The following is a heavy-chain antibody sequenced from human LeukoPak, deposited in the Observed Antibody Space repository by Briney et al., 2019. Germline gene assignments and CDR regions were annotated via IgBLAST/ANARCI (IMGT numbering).Heavy chain of an antibody. CDR1: GFTFNMYW. D-gene: IGHD4-23*01. Sequence: GGSLRLSCAASGFTFNMYWMTWVRQAPGKGLESVAYINKDGSDKYYVDSVKGRFTVSRDNAKNSLYLQINSLRAEDTAVYYCARDAGYGGNSDYWGQGTLVTVSS. CDR2: INKDGSDK. CDR3: ARDAGYGGNSDY. V-gene: IGHV3-7*01. J-gene: IGHJ4*02.